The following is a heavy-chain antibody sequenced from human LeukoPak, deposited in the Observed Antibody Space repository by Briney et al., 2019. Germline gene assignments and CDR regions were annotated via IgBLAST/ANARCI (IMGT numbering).Heavy chain of an antibody. V-gene: IGHV4-59*01. CDR3: ARGGNVRYFNN. Sequence: SETLSLTCTVSGGSISSYYWSWIRQPPGKGLEWIGYIYYSGSTNYNPSLKSRVTISVDTSKNQFSLKLSSVTAADTAVYYCARGGNVRYFNNWGQGTLLTVSS. D-gene: IGHD3-9*01. CDR2: IYYSGST. J-gene: IGHJ4*02. CDR1: GGSISSYY.